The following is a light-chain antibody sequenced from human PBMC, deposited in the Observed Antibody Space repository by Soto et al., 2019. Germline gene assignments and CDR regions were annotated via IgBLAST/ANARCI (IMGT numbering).Light chain of an antibody. CDR1: SSNIGASYA. Sequence: QSVLTQPPSVSGAPGQRVTISCTGSSSNIGASYAVHWYQQLPGTAPKLLIYGNSNRPSGVPDRFSGSKSGTSASLAITGLQAEDEADYYCQSYDSSLSGSVFGGRTKVTVL. V-gene: IGLV1-40*01. CDR2: GNS. CDR3: QSYDSSLSGSV. J-gene: IGLJ3*02.